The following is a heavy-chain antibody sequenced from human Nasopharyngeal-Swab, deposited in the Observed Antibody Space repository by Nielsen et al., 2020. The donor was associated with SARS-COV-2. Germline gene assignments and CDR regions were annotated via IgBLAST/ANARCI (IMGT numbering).Heavy chain of an antibody. J-gene: IGHJ3*02. CDR2: IYPGDSDT. CDR1: GYSFTSYW. V-gene: IGHV5-51*01. CDR3: ARQSGSYYDIVDAFDI. D-gene: IGHD1-26*01. Sequence: GGSLRLSCKGSGYSFTSYWIGWVRQMPGKGLEWMGIIYPGDSDTRYSPSFQGQVTISADKSISTAYLQWSSLKASDTAMYYCARQSGSYYDIVDAFDIWGQGTMVTVSS.